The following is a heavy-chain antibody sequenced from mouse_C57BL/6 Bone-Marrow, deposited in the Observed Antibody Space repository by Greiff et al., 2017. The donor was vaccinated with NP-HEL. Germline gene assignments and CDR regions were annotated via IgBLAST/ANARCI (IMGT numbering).Heavy chain of an antibody. CDR2: INPGSGGT. Sequence: VKLMESGAELVRPGTSVKVSCKASGYAFTNYLIEWVKQRPGQGLEWIGVINPGSGGTNYNEKFKGKATLTADKSSSTAYMQLSSLTSEDSAVYFCARERNWAWFAYWGQGILVTVSA. CDR1: GYAFTNYL. V-gene: IGHV1-54*01. D-gene: IGHD4-1*01. CDR3: ARERNWAWFAY. J-gene: IGHJ3*01.